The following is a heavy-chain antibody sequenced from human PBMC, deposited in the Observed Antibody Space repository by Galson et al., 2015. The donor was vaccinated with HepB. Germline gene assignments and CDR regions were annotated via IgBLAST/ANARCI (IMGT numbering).Heavy chain of an antibody. J-gene: IGHJ4*02. D-gene: IGHD4-17*01. CDR3: AAHTADGESTFDF. CDR2: ISYDGSNK. Sequence: SLRLSCAASGLAFRKNGMHWVRQAPGKGLEWVAVISYDGSNKEYADSVKGRFIISRDNSKNTVYLQLNSLRAEDTAVYYCAAHTADGESTFDFWGQGTLVTVSS. CDR1: GLAFRKNG. V-gene: IGHV3-33*08.